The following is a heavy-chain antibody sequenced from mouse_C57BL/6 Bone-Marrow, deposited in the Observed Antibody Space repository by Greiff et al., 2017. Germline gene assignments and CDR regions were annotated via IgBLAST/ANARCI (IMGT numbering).Heavy chain of an antibody. CDR3: ARDSITTVVANYWYFDV. J-gene: IGHJ1*03. Sequence: EVKLMESGPGLVKPSQSLSLTCSVTGYSITSGYYWNWIRQFPGNKLEWMGYISYDGSNNYNPSLKNRISITRDTSKNQFFLKLNSVTTEDTATYYCARDSITTVVANYWYFDVWGTGTTVTVSS. CDR2: ISYDGSN. V-gene: IGHV3-6*01. D-gene: IGHD1-1*01. CDR1: GYSITSGYY.